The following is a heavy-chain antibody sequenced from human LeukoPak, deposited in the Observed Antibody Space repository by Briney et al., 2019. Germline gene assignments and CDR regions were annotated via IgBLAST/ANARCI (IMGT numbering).Heavy chain of an antibody. D-gene: IGHD3-10*01. CDR1: GFSFTSYN. CDR2: ISGSGGNT. Sequence: GGSLRLSCAASGFSFTSYNFHWVRQAPGKGLEWVSAISGSGGNTYYSDSVKGRFTISRDNSKNTLYLQMNSLRAEDTAIYYCAKGPMGRGFDYWGQGTLVTVSS. CDR3: AKGPMGRGFDY. J-gene: IGHJ4*02. V-gene: IGHV3-23*01.